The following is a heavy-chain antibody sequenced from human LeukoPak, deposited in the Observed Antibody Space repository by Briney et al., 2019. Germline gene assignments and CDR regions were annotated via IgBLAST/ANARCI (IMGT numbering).Heavy chain of an antibody. J-gene: IGHJ5*02. CDR1: GFTLTHFY. D-gene: IGHD4-23*01. CDR2: TSPSSSYM. CDR3: VRDADGGNSWFDT. V-gene: IGHV3-21*04. Sequence: GVSLRLLCTPWGFTLTHFYMNWLRQSRGKGVEWVSWTSPSSSYMYYADSVKGRFTISRDNAKNSLYLQMNSLRDEDTALYYCVRDADGGNSWFDTWGQGTLVTVSS.